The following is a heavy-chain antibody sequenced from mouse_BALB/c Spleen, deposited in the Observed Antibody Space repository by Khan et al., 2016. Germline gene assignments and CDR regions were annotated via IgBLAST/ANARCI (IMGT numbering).Heavy chain of an antibody. Sequence: EVTLEESGGGLVQPGGSMKLSCAASGFTFSDAWMDWVRQSPEKGLEWVAELRKKAKNHVTYYVESVKGRFTISRDDSKSSVYLQMNSLRAEDPGIYYCTAYYGYVWYSYWGQVTLVTVSA. CDR3: TAYYGYVWYSY. CDR1: GFTFSDAW. CDR2: LRKKAKNHVT. V-gene: IGHV6-6*01. D-gene: IGHD2-9*01. J-gene: IGHJ3*01.